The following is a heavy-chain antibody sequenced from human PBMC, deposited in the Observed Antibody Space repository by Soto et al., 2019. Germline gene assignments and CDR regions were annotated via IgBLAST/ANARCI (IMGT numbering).Heavy chain of an antibody. CDR2: MNPNSGNT. V-gene: IGHV1-8*01. Sequence: EASVKVSCKASGYTFTSYDINWVRQATGQGLEWMGWMNPNSGNTGYAQKFQGRVTMTRNTSISTAYMELSSLRSEDTAVYYCARLVDDFWSGYSYYYYGMDVWGQGTTVTAP. CDR3: ARLVDDFWSGYSYYYYGMDV. J-gene: IGHJ6*02. D-gene: IGHD3-3*01. CDR1: GYTFTSYD.